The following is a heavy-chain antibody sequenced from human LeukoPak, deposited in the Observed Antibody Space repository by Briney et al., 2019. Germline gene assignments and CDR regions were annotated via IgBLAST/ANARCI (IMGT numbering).Heavy chain of an antibody. V-gene: IGHV1-46*01. CDR3: ARGSGIAAAGSLNYYYYYMDV. CDR1: GYTFTSYY. D-gene: IGHD6-13*01. J-gene: IGHJ6*03. CDR2: INPSGGST. Sequence: ASVKVSCKASGYTFTSYYMHWVRQAPGQGLEWMGIINPSGGSTSYAQKFQGRVTMTRDMSTSTVYMELSSLRSEDTAVYYCARGSGIAAAGSLNYYYYYMDVWGKGTTVTVSS.